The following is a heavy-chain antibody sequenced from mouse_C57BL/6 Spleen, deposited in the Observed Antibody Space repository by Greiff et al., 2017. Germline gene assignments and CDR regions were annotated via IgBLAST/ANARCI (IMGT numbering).Heavy chain of an antibody. CDR3: TRRDYGSSAY. D-gene: IGHD1-1*01. CDR2: IDPSDSYT. CDR1: GYTFTSYW. Sequence: QVQLQQPGAELVKPGASVKLSCKASGYTFTSYWMQWVKQRPGQGLEWIGEIDPSDSYTNYNQKFKGKATLTVDTASSKAYMQLSSLTSEDSAVYYCTRRDYGSSAYWGKGTTLTVSS. V-gene: IGHV1-50*01. J-gene: IGHJ2*01.